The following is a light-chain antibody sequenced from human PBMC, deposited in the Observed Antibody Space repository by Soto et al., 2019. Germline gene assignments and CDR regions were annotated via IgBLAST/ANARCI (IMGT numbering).Light chain of an antibody. Sequence: QSGLTQPPSASGTPGHRVTISCSGSSSNIGSNTVNWYHQLPGTAPKLLIYSNNQRPSGVPDRFSGSKSGTSASLAISGLQSEDEADYYCAAWDDSLNGPYVFGTGTKVTVL. CDR3: AAWDDSLNGPYV. CDR2: SNN. J-gene: IGLJ1*01. V-gene: IGLV1-44*01. CDR1: SSNIGSNT.